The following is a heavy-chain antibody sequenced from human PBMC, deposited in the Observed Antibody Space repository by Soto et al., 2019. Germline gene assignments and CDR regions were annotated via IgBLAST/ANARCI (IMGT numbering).Heavy chain of an antibody. J-gene: IGHJ4*02. V-gene: IGHV4-59*01. CDR3: ARSLSSYCGGDCYFDY. CDR1: GGSISSYY. Sequence: SSETLSLTCTVSGGSISSYYWSWIRQPPGKGLEWIGYIYYSGSTNYNPSLKSRVTISVDTSKNQFSLKLSSVTAADTAVYYCARSLSSYCGGDCYFDYWGQGTLVTVS. CDR2: IYYSGST. D-gene: IGHD2-21*02.